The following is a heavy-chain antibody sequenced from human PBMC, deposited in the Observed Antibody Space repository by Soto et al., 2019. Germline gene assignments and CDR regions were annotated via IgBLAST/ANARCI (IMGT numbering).Heavy chain of an antibody. CDR3: ARVRDWFDP. CDR1: GGSFSGYY. D-gene: IGHD3-3*01. CDR2: IDHSGYT. Sequence: PSETLSLTCAVYGGSFSGYYWNWIRQPPGKGLEWIGEIDHSGYTNYTPSLKSRVTISVDTSNNQFSLRLTSVTAADTAVYYCARVRDWFDPWGQGTLVTVSS. J-gene: IGHJ5*02. V-gene: IGHV4-34*01.